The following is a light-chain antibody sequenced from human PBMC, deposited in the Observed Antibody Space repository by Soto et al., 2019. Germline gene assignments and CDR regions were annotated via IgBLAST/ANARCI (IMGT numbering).Light chain of an antibody. V-gene: IGKV1-39*01. CDR1: QSISSY. Sequence: DIQMTQSPCSLSASVGDRVTITCRASQSISSYLNWYQQKPGKAPKLLIYAASSLQSGVPSRFSGSGSGTDFTLTISSLQPEDFATYYCQQSYSTPLTFGGGTKVDTK. CDR3: QQSYSTPLT. CDR2: AAS. J-gene: IGKJ4*01.